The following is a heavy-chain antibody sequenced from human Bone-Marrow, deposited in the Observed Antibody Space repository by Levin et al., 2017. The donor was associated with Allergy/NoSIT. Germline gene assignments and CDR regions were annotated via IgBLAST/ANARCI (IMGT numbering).Heavy chain of an antibody. CDR2: IYSGGST. J-gene: IGHJ4*02. Sequence: LSLTCAASGFTVSSTYMSWVRQAPGKGLEWVSLIYSGGSTHYADSVKGRFTISRDISKNTLYLQMNSLRAEDTAVYYCARETIGGTGNWGQGTLVTVSS. V-gene: IGHV3-66*01. CDR3: ARETIGGTGN. CDR1: GFTVSSTY. D-gene: IGHD1-1*01.